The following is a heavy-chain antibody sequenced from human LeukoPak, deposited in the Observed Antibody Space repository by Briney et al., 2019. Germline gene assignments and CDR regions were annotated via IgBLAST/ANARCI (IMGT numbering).Heavy chain of an antibody. Sequence: ASVKVSCKASGYTFTSYGISWVRQAPGQGLEWMGWISAYNGNTNYAQKLQGRVTMTTDTSTSTAYMELRSLRSDDTAVYYCARGMVYAKYRYYYYYGMDVWGQGTTVTVSS. CDR3: ARGMVYAKYRYYYYYGMDV. J-gene: IGHJ6*02. D-gene: IGHD2-8*01. CDR2: ISAYNGNT. CDR1: GYTFTSYG. V-gene: IGHV1-18*01.